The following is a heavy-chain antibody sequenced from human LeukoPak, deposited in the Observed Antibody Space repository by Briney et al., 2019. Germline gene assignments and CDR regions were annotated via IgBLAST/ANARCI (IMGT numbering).Heavy chain of an antibody. D-gene: IGHD2-21*01. CDR3: ARETVWPADY. CDR1: GFTISNYW. J-gene: IGHJ4*02. Sequence: GGSLRLSCAASGFTISNYWMHWVRQAPGKGLVWVSRISADGSTVSYADSVKGRFTISRDNAKSMLDLQMDSLRAEDTAVYYCARETVWPADYWGQGTLVTVSS. CDR2: ISADGSTV. V-gene: IGHV3-74*01.